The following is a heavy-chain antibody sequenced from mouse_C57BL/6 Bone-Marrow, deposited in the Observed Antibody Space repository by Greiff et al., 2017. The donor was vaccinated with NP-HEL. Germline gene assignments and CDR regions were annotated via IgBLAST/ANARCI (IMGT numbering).Heavy chain of an antibody. D-gene: IGHD2-10*01. CDR2: IDPSDSET. CDR1: GYTFTSYW. CDR3: ARMGDLLGDYYAKDY. J-gene: IGHJ4*01. V-gene: IGHV1-52*01. Sequence: QVQLQQPGAELVRPGSSVKLSCKASGYTFTSYWMHWVKQRPIQGLEWIGNIDPSDSETHYNQKFKDKATLTVDKSSSTAYMQLSSLTSEDSAVYYCARMGDLLGDYYAKDYWGQGTSVTVSS.